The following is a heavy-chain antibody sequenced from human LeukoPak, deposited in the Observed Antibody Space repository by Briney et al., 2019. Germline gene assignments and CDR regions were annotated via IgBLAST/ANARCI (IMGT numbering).Heavy chain of an antibody. CDR3: AHRHDVRGVVVTFDS. CDR2: IYWDDGE. Sequence: SGPTLVKPTQTLTLTCTFTGFSLSAHGVGVGWMRQPPGKALEWHALIYWDDGERYSPSLRSRLTITKDTSKNQVVLTMTNMDPVDTATYYCAHRHDVRGVVVTFDSWGQGTLVTVSS. D-gene: IGHD3-10*02. J-gene: IGHJ4*02. CDR1: GFSLSAHGVG. V-gene: IGHV2-5*02.